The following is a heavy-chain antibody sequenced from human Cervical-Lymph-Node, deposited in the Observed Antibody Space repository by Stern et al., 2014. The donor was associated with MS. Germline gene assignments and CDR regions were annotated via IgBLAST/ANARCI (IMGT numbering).Heavy chain of an antibody. CDR3: ARSVRLVRSSTNGWLAP. CDR1: EYTFTGYY. J-gene: IGHJ5*02. D-gene: IGHD2-2*01. CDR2: INPNSVDT. V-gene: IGHV1-2*04. Sequence: VQLVESGAEVKKPGASVKISCKASEYTFTGYYIHWVRQAPGHGLEWMGWINPNSVDTNYAQKFQGWVTMTRDTSIGTAYLELSSLRSNDTAVYYCARSVRLVRSSTNGWLAPWGQGTLVTVSP.